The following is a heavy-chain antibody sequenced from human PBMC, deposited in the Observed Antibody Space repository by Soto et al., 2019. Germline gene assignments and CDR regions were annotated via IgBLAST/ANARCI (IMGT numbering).Heavy chain of an antibody. CDR2: NYYSGTT. CDR1: GVSISSYY. CDR3: VREAYIGYGHAIDR. J-gene: IGHJ5*02. Sequence: SETLSLTCAVSGVSISSYYWSWFRQPPGKGLEWIGYNYYSGTTNYNPSLKSRVTISVDTSKNQFFLRLTSVTAADTAVYYCVREAYIGYGHAIDRWGPGTLVT. V-gene: IGHV4-59*01. D-gene: IGHD5-12*01.